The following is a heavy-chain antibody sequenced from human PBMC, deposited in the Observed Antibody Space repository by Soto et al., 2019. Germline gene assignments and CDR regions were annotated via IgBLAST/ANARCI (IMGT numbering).Heavy chain of an antibody. J-gene: IGHJ4*02. CDR3: AREGRREHYYYDSSVPEKQFDY. V-gene: IGHV1-3*01. Sequence: ASVKVSCKASGYTFTSYAMHWVRQAPGQRLAWMGWINAGNGNTKYSQKFQGRVTITRDTSASTAYMELSSLRAEDTAVYYCAREGRREHYYYDSSVPEKQFDYWGQGTLVTVSS. CDR1: GYTFTSYA. CDR2: INAGNGNT. D-gene: IGHD3-22*01.